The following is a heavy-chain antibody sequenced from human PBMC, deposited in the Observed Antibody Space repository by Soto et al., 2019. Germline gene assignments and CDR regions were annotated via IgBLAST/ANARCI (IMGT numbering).Heavy chain of an antibody. CDR3: ATMTWDYYGSGSYDY. D-gene: IGHD3-10*01. CDR1: GFTFSSYE. J-gene: IGHJ4*02. CDR2: ISSSGSTI. V-gene: IGHV3-48*03. Sequence: EVQLVESGGGLVQPGGSLRLSCAASGFTFSSYEMNWVRQAPGKGLEWVSYISSSGSTIYYADSVKGRFTISRDNAKNSLYLQMNSLRAEDTAVYYCATMTWDYYGSGSYDYWGQGTLVTVSS.